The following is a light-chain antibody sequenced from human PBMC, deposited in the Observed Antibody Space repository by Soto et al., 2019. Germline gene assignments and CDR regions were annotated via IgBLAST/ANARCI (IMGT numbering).Light chain of an antibody. CDR3: CSYAGSRTYV. CDR1: SSDVGSYNV. CDR2: EVS. Sequence: QSALTQPASVSGSPGQSITVSCTGTSSDVGSYNVVSWYQQYPGKAPKLMIFEVSKRPSGVSNRFSASKSGNTAPLTISGLQAEDEAEYYCCSYAGSRTYVFGTGTKLTVL. J-gene: IGLJ1*01. V-gene: IGLV2-23*02.